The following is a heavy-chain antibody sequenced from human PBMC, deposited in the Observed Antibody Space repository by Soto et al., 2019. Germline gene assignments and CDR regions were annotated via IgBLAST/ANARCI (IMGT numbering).Heavy chain of an antibody. J-gene: IGHJ6*03. Sequence: EVQLVESGGGLVQPGGSLRLSCAASGFTFSSYWMSWVRQAPGKGLEWVANIKQDGSEKYYVDSVKGRFTISRDNAKNSLYVQRNSLRAEDRAVYYWGRGGGGWGVYYYYYMDVWGKGTTVTVSS. V-gene: IGHV3-7*01. D-gene: IGHD3-16*01. CDR2: IKQDGSEK. CDR1: GFTFSSYW. CDR3: GRGGGGWGVYYYYYMDV.